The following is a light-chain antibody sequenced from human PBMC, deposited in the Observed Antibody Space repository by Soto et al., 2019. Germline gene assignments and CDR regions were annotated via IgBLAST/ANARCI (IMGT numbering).Light chain of an antibody. Sequence: DIQMSQSPSSLSASVGDRVTITCPASQSISSYLNWYQQKPGKAPKLXIYAASTLQSGVPSRFRGSGSGTDFTLTISSLQPEDFATYYCQQLNSYPMTFGQGTRLEI. CDR2: AAS. CDR3: QQLNSYPMT. CDR1: QSISSY. J-gene: IGKJ5*01. V-gene: IGKV1-9*01.